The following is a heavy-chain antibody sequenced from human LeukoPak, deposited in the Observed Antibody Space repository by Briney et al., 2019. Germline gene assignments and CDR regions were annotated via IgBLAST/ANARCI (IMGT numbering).Heavy chain of an antibody. D-gene: IGHD3-3*01. V-gene: IGHV4-61*01. CDR3: ARVESGYDVFDI. CDR2: IYYSGST. CDR1: GGSVSSGSYY. J-gene: IGHJ3*02. Sequence: PWETLSLTCTVSGGSVSSGSYYWSWIRQPPGKGLEWIGYIYYSGSTNYNPSLKSRVTISVDASKNQFSLKLSSVTAADTAVFYCARVESGYDVFDIWGQGTMVTVSS.